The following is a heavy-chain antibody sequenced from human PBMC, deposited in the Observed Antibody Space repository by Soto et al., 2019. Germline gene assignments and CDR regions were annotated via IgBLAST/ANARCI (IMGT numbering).Heavy chain of an antibody. J-gene: IGHJ5*02. CDR1: GGTFSSYT. D-gene: IGHD6-13*01. CDR2: IIPILGIA. Sequence: SVKVSCKASGGTFSSYTISWVRQAPGQGLEWMGRIIPILGIANYAQKFQGRVTITADKSTSTAYMELSSLRSEDTAVYYCARGYSSSWYWFDPWGQGTLVTVS. CDR3: ARGYSSSWYWFDP. V-gene: IGHV1-69*02.